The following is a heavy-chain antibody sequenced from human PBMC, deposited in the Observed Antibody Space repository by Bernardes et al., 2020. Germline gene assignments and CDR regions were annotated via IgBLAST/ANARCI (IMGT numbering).Heavy chain of an antibody. J-gene: IGHJ4*02. CDR1: GFSFSSYA. Sequence: GGSLRLSCAASGFSFSSYAMSWVRQAPGKGLEWVSAISGSGGSTYYADSVKGRFTISRDNSKNTLYLQMNSLRAEDTAVYYCAKVRRRIAARPDFDYWGQGTLVTVSS. CDR2: ISGSGGST. V-gene: IGHV3-23*01. CDR3: AKVRRRIAARPDFDY. D-gene: IGHD6-6*01.